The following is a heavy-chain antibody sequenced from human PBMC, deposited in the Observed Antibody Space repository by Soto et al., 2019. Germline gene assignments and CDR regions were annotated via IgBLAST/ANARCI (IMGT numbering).Heavy chain of an antibody. V-gene: IGHV4-4*02. CDR3: ARLNRDYYYYGMDV. CDR2: IDQNGIT. Sequence: TSETLSLTCAVSGDPISSSKWWTWVRQTPGKGLEWIGKIDQNGITNYNPSLESRVTILKDNSKNQLSLKLTSVTAVDSAVYYCARLNRDYYYYGMDVWGQGATVTVSS. CDR1: GDPISSSKW. J-gene: IGHJ6*02.